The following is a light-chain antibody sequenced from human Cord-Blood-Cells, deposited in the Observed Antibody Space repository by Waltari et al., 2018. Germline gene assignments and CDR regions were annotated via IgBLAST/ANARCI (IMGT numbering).Light chain of an antibody. Sequence: SYELTQPPSVSVSPGQTASITCSGDKLGDKYACWYQQKPGQSPVLVIYQDSKRPSGIPELFSGSHSGNTATLTISGTQAMDEADYYCQAWDSSSVVFGGGTKLTVL. CDR1: KLGDKY. V-gene: IGLV3-1*01. CDR3: QAWDSSSVV. J-gene: IGLJ2*01. CDR2: QDS.